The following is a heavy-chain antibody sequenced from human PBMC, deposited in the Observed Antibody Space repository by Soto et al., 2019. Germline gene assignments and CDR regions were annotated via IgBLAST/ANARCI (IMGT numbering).Heavy chain of an antibody. J-gene: IGHJ4*02. Sequence: PSQTLALDCVISGDSVSSNSDAWNWIRQSPSRGLEWLGRTYYRSKWYNDYAVSVKSRITINPDTSKNQFSLQLNSVTPEDTAVYYCARAPFTLEPEPFDYWGQGSLVTVSS. CDR1: GDSVSSNSDA. CDR3: ARAPFTLEPEPFDY. V-gene: IGHV6-1*01. D-gene: IGHD1-1*01. CDR2: TYYRSKWYN.